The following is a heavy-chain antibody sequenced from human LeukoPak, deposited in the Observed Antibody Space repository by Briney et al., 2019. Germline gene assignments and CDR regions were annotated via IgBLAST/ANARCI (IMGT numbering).Heavy chain of an antibody. V-gene: IGHV3-9*01. D-gene: IGHD3-10*01. J-gene: IGHJ4*02. CDR3: AKDIYYGSGSYNWFDY. CDR2: ISWNRGSM. Sequence: GRSLRLSCAASGFTFDDYAMHWVRHAPGKGLEGVSGISWNRGSMGFADCVKGRFTICRRNAKDSRYLQVNSLRGEDKALYYCAKDIYYGSGSYNWFDYWGQGTLVTVSS. CDR1: GFTFDDYA.